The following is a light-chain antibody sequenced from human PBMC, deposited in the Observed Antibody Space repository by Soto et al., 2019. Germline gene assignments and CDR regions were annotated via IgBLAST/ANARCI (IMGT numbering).Light chain of an antibody. V-gene: IGLV2-14*03. J-gene: IGLJ2*01. CDR3: SSYTTSSTVL. Sequence: QSALTQPASVSGSPGQSITIPCTGTSSDVGDYHYVPWYQQHPGKAPKLMIYDVSYRPSGVSHRFAGSKSDDTASLTISGLQAEDEADYYCSSYTTSSTVLFGGGTKVTVL. CDR1: SSDVGDYHY. CDR2: DVS.